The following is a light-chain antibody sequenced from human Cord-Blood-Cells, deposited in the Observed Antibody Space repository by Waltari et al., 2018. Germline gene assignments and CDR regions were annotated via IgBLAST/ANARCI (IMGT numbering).Light chain of an antibody. V-gene: IGLV3-1*01. CDR3: QAWDSSTAV. J-gene: IGLJ2*01. Sequence: SYELTQPPSVSVSPGQTASITCSGDKLGDKYACWYQQKPGPSPVLVIYQESKRPSGIPGRCSGSNSGTPATLTISGTQAMDEAYYYCQAWDSSTAVFGGGTKLTVL. CDR2: QES. CDR1: KLGDKY.